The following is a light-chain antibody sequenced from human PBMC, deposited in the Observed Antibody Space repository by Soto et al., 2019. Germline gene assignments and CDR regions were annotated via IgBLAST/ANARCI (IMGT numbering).Light chain of an antibody. CDR3: SSYTSSSTLSTYV. J-gene: IGLJ1*01. CDR1: SSDVGGYNY. CDR2: DVS. Sequence: QSVLTQPASVSGSPGQSITISCTGTSSDVGGYNYVSWYQHHPGKAHKLMIYDVSNRPSGVSNRFSGSKSGNTASLIIFGLQAEDEADYYCSSYTSSSTLSTYVFGTGTKVTVL. V-gene: IGLV2-14*03.